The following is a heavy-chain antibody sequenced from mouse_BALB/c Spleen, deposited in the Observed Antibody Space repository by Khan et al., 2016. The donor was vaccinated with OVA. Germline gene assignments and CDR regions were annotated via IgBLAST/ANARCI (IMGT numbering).Heavy chain of an antibody. CDR2: INYSGNT. CDR1: GYSITSEYA. J-gene: IGHJ3*01. CDR3: ARKDYYDYDPFPY. D-gene: IGHD2-4*01. Sequence: EVKLEESGPGLVKPSQSLSLTCTVTGYSITSEYAWNWIRQFPGNELEWMGYINYSGNTRFNPSLKSRTSITRDTSKNQFFLQLNSVTTEDTATYYCARKDYYDYDPFPYWGQGTLVTVSA. V-gene: IGHV3-2*02.